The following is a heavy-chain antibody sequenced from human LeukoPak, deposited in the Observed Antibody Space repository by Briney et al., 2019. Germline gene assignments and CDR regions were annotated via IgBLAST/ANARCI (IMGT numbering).Heavy chain of an antibody. D-gene: IGHD6-13*01. CDR2: ISSSSSYI. V-gene: IGHV3-21*01. Sequence: GGSLRLSSAASGFTFSSYSMNWVRQAPGKGLEWVSSISSSSSYIYYADSVKGRFTISRDNAKNSLYLQMNSLRAEDTAVYYCARWGIAAAGTMWGPDAFDIWGQGTMVTVSS. CDR1: GFTFSSYS. CDR3: ARWGIAAAGTMWGPDAFDI. J-gene: IGHJ3*02.